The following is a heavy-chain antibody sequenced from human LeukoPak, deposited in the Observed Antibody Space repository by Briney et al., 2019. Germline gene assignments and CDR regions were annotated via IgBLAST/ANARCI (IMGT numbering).Heavy chain of an antibody. V-gene: IGHV3-21*01. CDR3: ARLSGPTDY. CDR2: ISSSSSYI. CDR1: GFTFSSYS. J-gene: IGHJ4*02. D-gene: IGHD3-3*01. Sequence: GGSLRLSCAASGFTFSSYSMNWVRQAPGKGLEWVSSISSSSSYIYYADSVKGRFTISGDDAKNSLYLQMNSLRAEDTAVYYCARLSGPTDYWGQGTLVTVSS.